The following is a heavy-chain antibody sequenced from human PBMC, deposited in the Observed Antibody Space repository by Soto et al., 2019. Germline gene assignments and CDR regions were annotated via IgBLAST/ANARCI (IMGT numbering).Heavy chain of an antibody. J-gene: IGHJ5*02. CDR1: GGSISPYY. D-gene: IGHD2-2*01. Sequence: QVQLQESGPGLVKPSETLSLTCTVSGGSISPYYWTWVRQPPGKGLEWIGYIYYGGTTSYNPSLSTRLTISPETSKSQISLRLSSVTAAHTAIYYCARLGAHYQSLDPWGPGTLVTVSS. CDR3: ARLGAHYQSLDP. V-gene: IGHV4-59*08. CDR2: IYYGGTT.